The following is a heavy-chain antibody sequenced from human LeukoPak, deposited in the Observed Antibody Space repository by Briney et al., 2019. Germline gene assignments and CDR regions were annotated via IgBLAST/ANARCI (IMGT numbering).Heavy chain of an antibody. J-gene: IGHJ4*02. CDR3: ARGSYGDYGFDY. Sequence: SVKVSCKASGGTFSSYAISWVRQAPGQGLEWMGRIVPILGIANYAQKFQGRVTITADKSTSTAYMELSSLRSEDTAVYYCARGSYGDYGFDYWGQGTLVTVSS. CDR1: GGTFSSYA. CDR2: IVPILGIA. D-gene: IGHD4-17*01. V-gene: IGHV1-69*04.